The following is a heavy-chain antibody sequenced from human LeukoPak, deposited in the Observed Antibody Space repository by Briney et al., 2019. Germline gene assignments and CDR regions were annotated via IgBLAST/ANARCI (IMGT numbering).Heavy chain of an antibody. CDR1: GFTFSSYG. Sequence: GGSLRLSCAASGFTFSSYGMHWVRQAPGKGLEWVAVISYDGSNKYYADSVKGRFTISRDNSKNTLYLQMNSLRAEDTAVYYCARDDCSSTSCYFGFDYWGQGTLVTVSS. CDR3: ARDDCSSTSCYFGFDY. J-gene: IGHJ4*02. CDR2: ISYDGSNK. D-gene: IGHD2-2*01. V-gene: IGHV3-30*03.